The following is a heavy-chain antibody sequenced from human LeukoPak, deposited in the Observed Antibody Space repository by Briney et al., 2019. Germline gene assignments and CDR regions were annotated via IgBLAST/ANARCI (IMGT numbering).Heavy chain of an antibody. V-gene: IGHV3-30*18. CDR3: AKDRIVGYCSGTSCYGVDY. D-gene: IGHD2-2*01. CDR1: GFTFNNYG. Sequence: GRSLRLSCAASGFTFNNYGMHWVRQAPGKGLEWVAVVSFSGTNKYYADPVKGRFTISRDNSKNTLYLQMDSLRAEDTAVYYCAKDRIVGYCSGTSCYGVDYWGQGTLVTVSS. CDR2: VSFSGTNK. J-gene: IGHJ4*02.